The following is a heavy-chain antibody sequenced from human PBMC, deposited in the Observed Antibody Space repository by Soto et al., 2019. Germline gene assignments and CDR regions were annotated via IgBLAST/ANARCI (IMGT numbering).Heavy chain of an antibody. CDR2: ISYDGSNK. Sequence: GGSLRLSCAASGFTFSSYAMHWVRQAPGKGLEWVAVISYDGSNKYYADSVKGRFTISRDNSKNTLYLQMNSLRAEDTAVYYCAKNRLANSPYYYYYYDMDVWGQGTTVTVSS. V-gene: IGHV3-30-3*02. J-gene: IGHJ6*02. CDR1: GFTFSSYA. CDR3: AKNRLANSPYYYYYYDMDV. D-gene: IGHD6-25*01.